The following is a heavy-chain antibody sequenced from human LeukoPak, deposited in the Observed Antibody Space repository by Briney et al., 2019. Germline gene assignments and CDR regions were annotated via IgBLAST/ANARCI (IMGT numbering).Heavy chain of an antibody. CDR1: GYSFTSYW. CDR2: IYPGDSDT. CDR3: ARTHYYGSGSYSLIDY. Sequence: PGESLKISCKGSGYSFTSYWIGWVRQMPGKGLEWMGIIYPGDSDTRYSPSFQGQVTISADKSISTAYLQWSSLKASDTAMYHCARTHYYGSGSYSLIDYWGQGTLVTVSS. J-gene: IGHJ4*02. V-gene: IGHV5-51*01. D-gene: IGHD3-10*01.